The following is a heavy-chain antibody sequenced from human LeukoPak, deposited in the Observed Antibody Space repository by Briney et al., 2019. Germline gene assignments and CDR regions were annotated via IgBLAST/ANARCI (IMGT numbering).Heavy chain of an antibody. V-gene: IGHV5-51*01. J-gene: IGHJ4*02. CDR1: RYSFTSYC. CDR2: FYPGGSDT. CDR3: ARLPSVRGVDRYFDY. D-gene: IGHD3-10*01. Sequence: GESPKISFKGSRYSFTSYCIGWVRQVPGKGLEWVGIFYPGGSDTRYSPSFQGQVTISVDKSISTAYLQWSSLKASDTAMYYCARLPSVRGVDRYFDYWGQGTLVTVSS.